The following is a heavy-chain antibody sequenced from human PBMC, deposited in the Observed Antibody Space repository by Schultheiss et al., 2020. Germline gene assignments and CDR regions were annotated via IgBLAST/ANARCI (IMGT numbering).Heavy chain of an antibody. CDR3: ARDSAAAGNFDY. J-gene: IGHJ4*02. V-gene: IGHV3-30*12. Sequence: GGSLRLSCAASGFTFSSYGMHWVRQAPGKGLEWVAVISYDGSNKYYADSVKGRFTISRDNSKNTLYLQMNSLRDEDTAVYYCARDSAAAGNFDYWGQGTLVTVSS. D-gene: IGHD6-13*01. CDR1: GFTFSSYG. CDR2: ISYDGSNK.